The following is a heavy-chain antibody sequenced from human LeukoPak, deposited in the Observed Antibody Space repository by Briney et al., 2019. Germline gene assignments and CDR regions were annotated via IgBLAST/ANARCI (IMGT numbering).Heavy chain of an antibody. D-gene: IGHD3-3*01. CDR3: ARDSSYYDFSSGHYFDY. J-gene: IGHJ4*02. Sequence: GGSLRLSCAASGFTFSSYSMNWVRQARGKGLEWVSYISSSRSTIYYADCVKGRFTISRDKGKNSMYMKMNRLRAEDTAVYYCARDSSYYDFSSGHYFDYWGQGTLVTVSS. CDR1: GFTFSSYS. V-gene: IGHV3-48*01. CDR2: ISSSRSTI.